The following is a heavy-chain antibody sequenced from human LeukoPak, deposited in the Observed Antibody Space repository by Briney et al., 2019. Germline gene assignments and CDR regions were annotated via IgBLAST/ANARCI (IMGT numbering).Heavy chain of an antibody. CDR3: ARDRNYYDSSGLYYYYGMDV. D-gene: IGHD3-22*01. V-gene: IGHV3-74*01. Sequence: GGSLRLSWEASGLTFSSYWMHWVRQAPGKGLVWVSRIDSDGSRISYVDSVKGRFTISRDNAKNTLYLQMNSLRAEDTAVYYCARDRNYYDSSGLYYYYGMDVWGQGTTVTVSS. CDR1: GLTFSSYW. J-gene: IGHJ6*02. CDR2: IDSDGSRI.